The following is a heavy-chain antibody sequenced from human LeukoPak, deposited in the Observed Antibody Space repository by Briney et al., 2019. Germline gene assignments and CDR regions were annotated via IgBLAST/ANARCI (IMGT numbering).Heavy chain of an antibody. CDR3: AKDLSYYFDSSGYDY. V-gene: IGHV3-30*02. Sequence: GGSLRLSCAASGFTFSTYGMHWVRQAPGKGLEWVAFIRYDGSNKYYADSVKGRFTISRDNSKNMLYLQMNSLRAEDTAVYYCAKDLSYYFDSSGYDYWGQGILVTVSS. CDR1: GFTFSTYG. J-gene: IGHJ4*02. CDR2: IRYDGSNK. D-gene: IGHD3-22*01.